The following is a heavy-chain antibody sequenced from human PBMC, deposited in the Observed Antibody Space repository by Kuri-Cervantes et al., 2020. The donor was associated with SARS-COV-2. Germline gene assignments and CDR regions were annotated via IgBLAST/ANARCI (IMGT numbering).Heavy chain of an antibody. Sequence: SETLSLTCAVYGGSFSGYYWSWIRQPPGKGLEWIGEINHSGSTNYNPSLKSRVTISVDTSKNQFSLKLSSVTAADTAVYYCARARYSGSYLFDYWGQGTLVTVSS. CDR2: INHSGST. V-gene: IGHV4-34*01. CDR1: GGSFSGYY. CDR3: ARARYSGSYLFDY. D-gene: IGHD1-26*01. J-gene: IGHJ4*02.